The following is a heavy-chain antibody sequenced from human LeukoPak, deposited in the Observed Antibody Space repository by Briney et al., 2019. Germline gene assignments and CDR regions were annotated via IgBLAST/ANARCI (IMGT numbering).Heavy chain of an antibody. CDR1: GGTFSSSA. CDR2: IIPIFGTA. V-gene: IGHV1-69*13. J-gene: IGHJ5*02. CDR3: ARQIVVVPAAMSLNWFDP. D-gene: IGHD2-2*01. Sequence: SVKVSCKASGGTFSSSAISWVRQAPGQGLEWMGGIIPIFGTANYAQKFQGRVTITADESTSTAYMELSSLRSEDTAVYYCARQIVVVPAAMSLNWFDPWGQGTLVTVSS.